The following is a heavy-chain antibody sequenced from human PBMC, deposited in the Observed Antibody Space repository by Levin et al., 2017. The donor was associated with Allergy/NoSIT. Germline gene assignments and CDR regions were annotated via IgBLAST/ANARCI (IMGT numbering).Heavy chain of an antibody. V-gene: IGHV4-59*08. J-gene: IGHJ4*02. Sequence: SETLSLTCTISGGSISSYYWSWIRQPPEKGLEWIGYIYYSGSTNYNPSLKSRVTISVDTSKNQFSLKLSSVTAADTAVYYCARLPYSGSYYFDYWGQGTLVTVSS. D-gene: IGHD1-26*01. CDR1: GGSISSYY. CDR3: ARLPYSGSYYFDY. CDR2: IYYSGST.